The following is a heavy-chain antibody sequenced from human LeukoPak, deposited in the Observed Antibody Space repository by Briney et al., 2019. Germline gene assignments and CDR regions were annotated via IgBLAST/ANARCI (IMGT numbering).Heavy chain of an antibody. V-gene: IGHV4-59*12. CDR2: VYYTDKT. CDR3: ARDKSRTYGSADAFDI. J-gene: IGHJ3*02. CDR1: NDSFSNYY. D-gene: IGHD3-10*01. Sequence: SETLSLTCTVSNDSFSNYYWTWIRQSPGKALEWIGYVYYTDKTHYNPSLKSRVTMSVDTSKNQFSLKLSSVTAADTAVYYCARDKSRTYGSADAFDIWGQGTMVTVSS.